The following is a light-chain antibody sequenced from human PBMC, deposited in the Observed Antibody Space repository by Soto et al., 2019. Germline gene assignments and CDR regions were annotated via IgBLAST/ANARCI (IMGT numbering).Light chain of an antibody. Sequence: QSVLTQPASVSGSPGQSITISCTGSSSDVGAYNYVSWYQQHSGKVPKLMIYDVSNRPSGVSNRFSGSKSGNTASLTISGLQAEDEADYYCSSYTTSYTLVFGGGTKLTVL. CDR2: DVS. V-gene: IGLV2-14*03. J-gene: IGLJ2*01. CDR1: SSDVGAYNY. CDR3: SSYTTSYTLV.